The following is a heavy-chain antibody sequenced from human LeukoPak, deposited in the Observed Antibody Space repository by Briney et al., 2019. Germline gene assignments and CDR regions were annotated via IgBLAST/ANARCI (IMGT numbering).Heavy chain of an antibody. V-gene: IGHV3-33*06. Sequence: GGSLRLSCAASGFSFSYYAMHWVRQAPGKGLEWVAVIWSDATEKYYGDAVKGRFTISRDNSRNTLYLQMNSLRAEDTAVYYYAKDAQRGFDYSNSLENWGQGTLVTVSS. J-gene: IGHJ4*02. D-gene: IGHD4-11*01. CDR3: AKDAQRGFDYSNSLEN. CDR2: IWSDATEK. CDR1: GFSFSYYA.